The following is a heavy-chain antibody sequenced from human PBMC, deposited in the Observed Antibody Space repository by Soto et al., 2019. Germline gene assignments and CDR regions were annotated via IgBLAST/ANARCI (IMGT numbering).Heavy chain of an antibody. CDR3: ARAGYSYGYYFDY. CDR1: GFAFSSNW. J-gene: IGHJ4*02. CDR2: IKQDGSEE. V-gene: IGHV3-7*01. Sequence: GGSLRLSCAAAGFAFSSNWMSWVRQAPGKGLEWVANIKQDGSEEYYVDSVKGRFIISRDNAKNSVYLQMNSLRAEDTAVYYCARAGYSYGYYFDYWGQGTLVTVSS. D-gene: IGHD5-18*01.